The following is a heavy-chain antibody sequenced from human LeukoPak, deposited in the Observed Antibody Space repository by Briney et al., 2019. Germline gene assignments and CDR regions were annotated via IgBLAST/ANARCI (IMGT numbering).Heavy chain of an antibody. CDR3: AKEPYSGYPYFDY. J-gene: IGHJ4*02. Sequence: GGSLRLSCAASGFTFSSYGMHWVRQAPGKGLEWVAVISYDGSNKYYADSVKGRFTISRDSSKNTLYLQMNSLRAEDTAVYYCAKEPYSGYPYFDYWGQGTLVTVSS. V-gene: IGHV3-30*18. CDR1: GFTFSSYG. D-gene: IGHD5-12*01. CDR2: ISYDGSNK.